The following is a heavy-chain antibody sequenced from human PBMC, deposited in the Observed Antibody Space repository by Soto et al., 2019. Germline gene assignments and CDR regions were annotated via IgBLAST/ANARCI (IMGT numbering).Heavy chain of an antibody. CDR2: INHSGST. Sequence: SETLSLTCAVYGGSFSGYYWSWIRQPPGKGLEWIGEINHSGSTNYNPSLKSRVTISVDTSKNQFSLKLSSVTAADTAVYYCARGGGPYSSGWRKSSDYWGQGTLVTVSS. D-gene: IGHD6-19*01. CDR3: ARGGGPYSSGWRKSSDY. J-gene: IGHJ4*02. V-gene: IGHV4-34*01. CDR1: GGSFSGYY.